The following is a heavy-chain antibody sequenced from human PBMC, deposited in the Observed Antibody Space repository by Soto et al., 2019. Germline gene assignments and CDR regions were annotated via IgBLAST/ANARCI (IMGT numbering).Heavy chain of an antibody. CDR2: IYWDGDE. CDR3: VHSRTTETMWTS. Sequence: QVTLKESGPPLVKPTQTLTLTCTFSGFSLSTSGVSVGWIRQPPGKALEWLALIYWDGDERYSSSLRTRLTITKDTSKNQVVLTLTNMDPVDTATYHCVHSRTTETMWTSWGQGTLVTVSS. CDR1: GFSLSTSGVS. V-gene: IGHV2-5*02. D-gene: IGHD4-17*01. J-gene: IGHJ5*02.